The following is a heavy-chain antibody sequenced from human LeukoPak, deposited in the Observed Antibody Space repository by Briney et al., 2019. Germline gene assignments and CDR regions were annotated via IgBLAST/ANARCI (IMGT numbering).Heavy chain of an antibody. J-gene: IGHJ4*02. CDR1: GFTFEDYA. CDR2: ISWNSGDI. V-gene: IGHV3-9*01. CDR3: AKGVVRRALYFDY. Sequence: GGSLRLSCAASGFTFEDYAMHWVRQAPGKGLEWVSGISWNSGDIGYADSVKGRFTVSRDNAKNSLYLQMNGLRPDDTALYYCAKGVVRRALYFDYWGQGTLVTVSS. D-gene: IGHD3-10*01.